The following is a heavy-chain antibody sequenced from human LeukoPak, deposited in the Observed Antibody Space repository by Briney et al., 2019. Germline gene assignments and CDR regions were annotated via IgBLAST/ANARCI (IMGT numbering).Heavy chain of an antibody. Sequence: GASVKVSCKASGYTFTGYYMHWVRQAPGQGLEWMGRINPNSGGTNYAQKFQGRVTMTRDTSISTAYMELSRLRSDDTAMYYCARDQVPITAALTNWFDPWGQGTLVTVSS. V-gene: IGHV1-2*06. CDR1: GYTFTGYY. CDR3: ARDQVPITAALTNWFDP. J-gene: IGHJ5*02. CDR2: INPNSGGT. D-gene: IGHD6-13*01.